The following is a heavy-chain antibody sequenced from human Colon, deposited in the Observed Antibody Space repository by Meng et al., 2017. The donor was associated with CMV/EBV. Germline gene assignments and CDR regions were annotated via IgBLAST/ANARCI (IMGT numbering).Heavy chain of an antibody. CDR2: ISSSSSYI. V-gene: IGHV3-21*04. D-gene: IGHD3-10*01. J-gene: IGHJ4*02. CDR3: VRYYGAGSYFGDY. CDR1: GFPFNKNT. Sequence: GGSLRLSCAASGFPFNKNTMNWVRRAPGKGLEWVSSISSSSSYIYHADSVKGRFIISRDNSKTTLYLQMNSLRAEDTAVYYCVRYYGAGSYFGDYWGQGTLVTVSS.